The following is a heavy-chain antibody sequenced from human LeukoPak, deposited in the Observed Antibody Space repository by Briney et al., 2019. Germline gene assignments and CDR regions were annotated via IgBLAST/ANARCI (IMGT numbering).Heavy chain of an antibody. CDR3: ARHKSGSYYSFDY. J-gene: IGHJ4*02. V-gene: IGHV4-59*08. CDR2: IYYSGST. D-gene: IGHD1-26*01. Sequence: SETLSLTCTVSGGSISSYYWSWIRQPPGKGLEWIGYIYYSGSTNFNPSLKSRVTISVDTSKNQFSLKLSSVTAADTAVYYCARHKSGSYYSFDYWGQGTLVTVSS. CDR1: GGSISSYY.